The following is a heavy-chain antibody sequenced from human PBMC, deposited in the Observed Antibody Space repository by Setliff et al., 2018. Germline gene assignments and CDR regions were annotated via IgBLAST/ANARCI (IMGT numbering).Heavy chain of an antibody. D-gene: IGHD2-21*02. CDR2: VIPIFGTA. CDR1: GGTFSSYA. CDR3: ARGATAQHYYYGMDV. Sequence: SVKVSCKASGGTFSSYAISWVRQAPGQGLEWMGGVIPIFGTANYAQKFQGRVTITADESTSTAYMELSSLRSEDTAVYYCARGATAQHYYYGMDVWGQGTTVTVSS. J-gene: IGHJ6*02. V-gene: IGHV1-69*13.